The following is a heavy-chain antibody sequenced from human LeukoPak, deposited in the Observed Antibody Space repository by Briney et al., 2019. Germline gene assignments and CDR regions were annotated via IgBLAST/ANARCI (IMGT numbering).Heavy chain of an antibody. V-gene: IGHV3-30*04. CDR1: GFTFSSYA. J-gene: IGHJ6*03. D-gene: IGHD4-17*01. CDR2: ISYDGSNK. CDR3: AKNSGDYSYYYYFMDV. Sequence: GGSLRLSCAASGFTFSSYAMHWVRQAPGKGLEWVAVISYDGSNKYYADSVKGRFTISRDNSRNTLYLQMNSLRAEDTAVYYCAKNSGDYSYYYYFMDVWGKGTTVTISS.